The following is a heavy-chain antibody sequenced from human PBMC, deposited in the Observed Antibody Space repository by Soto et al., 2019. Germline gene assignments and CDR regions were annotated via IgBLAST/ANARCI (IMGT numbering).Heavy chain of an antibody. CDR1: GYSFTSYG. J-gene: IGHJ4*02. Sequence: GASVKVSCKASGYSFTSYGISWVRQAPGQGLEWMGWISTYNGNTYYAQKLQGRVTMTTDTSTSTAYMELRSLRSDDTAVYYCARGPTSSSWYPNGFDYWGQGTLVTVSS. D-gene: IGHD6-13*01. CDR2: ISTYNGNT. V-gene: IGHV1-18*01. CDR3: ARGPTSSSWYPNGFDY.